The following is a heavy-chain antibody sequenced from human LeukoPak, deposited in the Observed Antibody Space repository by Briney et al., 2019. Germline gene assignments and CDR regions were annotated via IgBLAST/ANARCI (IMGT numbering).Heavy chain of an antibody. V-gene: IGHV3-30*04. Sequence: GGSLRPSCTASGVSLSNYAMHWVRRPPGRGLEWVAVISFDGTNKYYGDSVEGRFSVSRDNSKNTLYLQMNSLRPDDTAMYYCATDYGDYEPIDYWGQGTLVTVSS. D-gene: IGHD4-17*01. J-gene: IGHJ4*02. CDR3: ATDYGDYEPIDY. CDR2: ISFDGTNK. CDR1: GVSLSNYA.